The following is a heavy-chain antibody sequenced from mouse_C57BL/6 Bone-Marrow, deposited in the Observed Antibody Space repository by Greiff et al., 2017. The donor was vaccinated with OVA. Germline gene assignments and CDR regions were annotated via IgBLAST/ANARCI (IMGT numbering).Heavy chain of an antibody. Sequence: VKLMESGPGLVQPSQSLSITCTVSGFSLTSYGVHWVRQSPGKGLEWLGVIWRGGSTDYNAAFMSRLSITKDNSKSQIFFKMNSLQADDTTVYYCASYDYAFAYWGQGTLVTVSA. D-gene: IGHD2-4*01. CDR1: GFSLTSYG. CDR3: ASYDYAFAY. J-gene: IGHJ3*01. CDR2: IWRGGST. V-gene: IGHV2-5*01.